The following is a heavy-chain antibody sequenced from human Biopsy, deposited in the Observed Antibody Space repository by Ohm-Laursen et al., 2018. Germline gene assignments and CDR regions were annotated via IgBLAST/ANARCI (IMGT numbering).Heavy chain of an antibody. CDR2: VHHDGRA. CDR3: ARFIVPSLHCSNGVCPIRWFDP. J-gene: IGHJ5*02. D-gene: IGHD2-2*01. CDR1: GGTYSGYY. V-gene: IGHV4-34*01. Sequence: SETLSLTCVVYGGTYSGYYWSWIRQPPGKGLEWIGEVHHDGRANYNPFLKSRVTISGDMSKKQFSLKLSGVTAADTAVYYCARFIVPSLHCSNGVCPIRWFDPWGQGTLVTVFS.